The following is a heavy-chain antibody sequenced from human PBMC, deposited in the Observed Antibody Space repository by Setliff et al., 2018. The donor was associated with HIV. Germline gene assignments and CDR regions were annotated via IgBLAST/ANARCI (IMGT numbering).Heavy chain of an antibody. V-gene: IGHV3-21*01. D-gene: IGHD5-18*01. CDR2: ISSSSDYI. CDR3: ARGRYFGYSYGPVFDS. CDR1: GFIFSSYS. Sequence: PGGSLRLSCAASGFIFSSYSMNWVRRAPGKGLEWVSSISSSSDYIYYADSVKGRFTLSRDNAKNSLYLQMNSLRAEDTAVYYCARGRYFGYSYGPVFDSWGQGTLVTVSS. J-gene: IGHJ4*02.